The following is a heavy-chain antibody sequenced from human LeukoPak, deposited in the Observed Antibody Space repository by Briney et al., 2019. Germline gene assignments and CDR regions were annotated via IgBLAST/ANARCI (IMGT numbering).Heavy chain of an antibody. Sequence: SGGSLRLSCTASGFTFGDYAMNWVRQAPGKGLEWVSSISSSSSYIYYADSVKGRFTISRDNAKNSLYLQMNSLRAEDTAVYYCAREMEYFQHWGQGTLVTVSS. J-gene: IGHJ1*01. CDR1: GFTFGDYA. CDR2: ISSSSSYI. CDR3: AREMEYFQH. V-gene: IGHV3-21*01.